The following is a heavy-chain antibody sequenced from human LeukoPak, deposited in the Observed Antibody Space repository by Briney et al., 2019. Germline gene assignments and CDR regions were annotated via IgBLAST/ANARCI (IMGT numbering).Heavy chain of an antibody. Sequence: SEPLTLPCAVYGDSLSGYYWSWLRHSPGKALVWLGEFNHSGSSNYNPSLKSRVTISVDTSKNQFSLKLTPVIAADTAVSYCARGPGWRRYSRKYYFYYWGNGTLVTVSS. CDR1: GDSLSGYY. CDR2: FNHSGSS. D-gene: IGHD6-13*01. J-gene: IGHJ4*01. CDR3: ARGPGWRRYSRKYYFYY. V-gene: IGHV4-34*01.